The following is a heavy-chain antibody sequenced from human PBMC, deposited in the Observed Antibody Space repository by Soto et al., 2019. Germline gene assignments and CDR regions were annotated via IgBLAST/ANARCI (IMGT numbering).Heavy chain of an antibody. J-gene: IGHJ4*02. CDR2: INPNSGGT. D-gene: IGHD1-26*01. CDR3: ARLIVGATTSGLGY. V-gene: IGHV1-2*02. CDR1: GYTFTGYY. Sequence: ASVKVSCKASGYTFTGYYMHWVRQAPGQGLEWMGWINPNSGGTNYAQKFQGRVTMTRDASISTAYMELSRLRSDDTAVYYCARLIVGATTSGLGYWGQGTLVTVSS.